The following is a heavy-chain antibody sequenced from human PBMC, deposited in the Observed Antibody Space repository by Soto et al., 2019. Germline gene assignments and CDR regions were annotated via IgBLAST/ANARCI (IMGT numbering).Heavy chain of an antibody. J-gene: IGHJ5*02. D-gene: IGHD2-15*01. CDR1: GGSFSGYY. CDR3: ARGGKGYCSGGSCPKVTSWFDP. CDR2: INHSGST. Sequence: QVQLQQWGAGLLKPSETLSLTCAVYGGSFSGYYWSWIRQPPGKGLEWIGEINHSGSTNYNPSLKSRGTISVDTSKNQFSLKLSSVTAADTAVYYCARGGKGYCSGGSCPKVTSWFDPWGQGTLVTVSS. V-gene: IGHV4-34*01.